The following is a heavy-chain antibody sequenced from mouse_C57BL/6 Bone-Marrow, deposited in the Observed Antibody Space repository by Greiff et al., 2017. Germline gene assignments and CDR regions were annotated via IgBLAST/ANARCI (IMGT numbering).Heavy chain of an antibody. Sequence: QVQLKESGPGLVQPSQSLSITCTVSGFSLTSYGVHWVRQSPGKGLEWLGVIWRGGSTDYNAAFISRLSISKDNSKSQVFFKMNSLQADDTAIYYCASFTTVVARDYWGQGTSVTVSS. CDR2: IWRGGST. V-gene: IGHV2-2*01. CDR1: GFSLTSYG. D-gene: IGHD1-1*01. J-gene: IGHJ4*01. CDR3: ASFTTVVARDY.